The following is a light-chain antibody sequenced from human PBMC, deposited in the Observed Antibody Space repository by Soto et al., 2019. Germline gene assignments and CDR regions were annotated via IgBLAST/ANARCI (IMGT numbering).Light chain of an antibody. CDR2: DAS. Sequence: DIQMTQSPSTLSASVGDRVTITCRASQSISSWLAWYQQKPGKAPKLLIYDASSLESGVPSRFSGSGSGTDFTLTISCLQSEDFATYYCQQYYSYPITFGQGTHWR. J-gene: IGKJ5*01. CDR1: QSISSW. V-gene: IGKV1-5*01. CDR3: QQYYSYPIT.